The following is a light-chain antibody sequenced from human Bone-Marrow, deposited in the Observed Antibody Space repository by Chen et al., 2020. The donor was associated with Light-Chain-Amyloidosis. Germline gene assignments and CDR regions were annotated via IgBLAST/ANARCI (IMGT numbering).Light chain of an antibody. J-gene: IGLJ3*02. Sequence: SYVLTQPSSVSVAPGQTATIACGGNNIGSTSVHWYQQTPGQAPLLVVYDDSDRPSGIPERLSGAKHGNTATLTISRVEAGDEADNYCQVWDRSSDRPVFGGGTKLTVL. CDR3: QVWDRSSDRPV. CDR1: NIGSTS. CDR2: DDS. V-gene: IGLV3-21*02.